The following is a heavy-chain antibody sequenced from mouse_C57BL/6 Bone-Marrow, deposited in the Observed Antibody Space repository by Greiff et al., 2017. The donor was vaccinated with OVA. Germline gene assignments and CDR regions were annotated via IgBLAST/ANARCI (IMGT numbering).Heavy chain of an antibody. CDR2: INSDGGST. D-gene: IGHD1-1*01. CDR3: ARHGTTVVAYYFDY. J-gene: IGHJ2*01. Sequence: EVKVVESGGGLVQPGESLKLSCESNEYEFPSHDMSWVRKTPEKRLELVAAINSDGGSTYYPDTMERRFIISRDNTKKTLYLQMSSLRSEDTALYYCARHGTTVVAYYFDYWGQGTTLTVSS. CDR1: EYEFPSHD. V-gene: IGHV5-2*01.